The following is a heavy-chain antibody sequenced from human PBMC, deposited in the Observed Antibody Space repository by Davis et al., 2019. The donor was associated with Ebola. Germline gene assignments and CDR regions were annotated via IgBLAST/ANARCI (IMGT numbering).Heavy chain of an antibody. CDR3: ASNYYAMDV. V-gene: IGHV3-23*01. J-gene: IGHJ6*02. CDR1: GFTFSSYG. CDR2: ISGRGGST. Sequence: GESLKISCAASGFTFSSYGMNWVRPAPGKGLEWVSTISGRGGSTHYADSVKGRFTISRDNSKNTLYLQMNSLRAEDTAVYYCASNYYAMDVWGQGTTVTVSS.